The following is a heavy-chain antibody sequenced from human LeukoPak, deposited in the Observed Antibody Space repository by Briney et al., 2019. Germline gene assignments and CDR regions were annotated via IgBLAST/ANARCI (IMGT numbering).Heavy chain of an antibody. CDR3: ATDIRRLVADPFDY. D-gene: IGHD5-12*01. V-gene: IGHV3-23*01. CDR2: ISGSGGST. CDR1: GFTFSSYS. J-gene: IGHJ4*02. Sequence: GGSLRLSCAASGFTFSSYSMNWVRQAPGKGLEWVSAISGSGGSTYYADSVKGRFTISRDNSKTTVYLQMNSLRAEDTALYYCATDIRRLVADPFDYLGQGTLVTASS.